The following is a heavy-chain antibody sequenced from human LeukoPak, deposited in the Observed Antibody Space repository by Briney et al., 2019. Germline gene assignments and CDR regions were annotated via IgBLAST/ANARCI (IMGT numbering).Heavy chain of an antibody. D-gene: IGHD6-6*01. CDR1: GFTFSSYA. CDR3: AKARQPYSSSSGFDY. J-gene: IGHJ4*02. Sequence: PGGSLRLSCAASGFTFSSYAMSWVRQAPGKGLEWGSAISGSGGSTHYADSVKGRFTISRDNSKNTLYLQMNSLRAEDTAVYYCAKARQPYSSSSGFDYWGQGTLVTVSS. CDR2: ISGSGGST. V-gene: IGHV3-23*01.